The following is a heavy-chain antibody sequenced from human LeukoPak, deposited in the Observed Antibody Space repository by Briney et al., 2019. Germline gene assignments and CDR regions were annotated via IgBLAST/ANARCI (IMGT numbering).Heavy chain of an antibody. CDR3: ARALAARQDY. CDR1: GFTVSSNY. D-gene: IGHD6-6*01. Sequence: PGGSLRLSCAASGFTVSSNYMSWVRRAPGKGLEWVSVIYSGGSTYYADSVKGRFTISRDNSKNTLYLQMNSLRTEDTAVYYCARALAARQDYWGQGTLVTVSS. V-gene: IGHV3-66*02. CDR2: IYSGGST. J-gene: IGHJ4*02.